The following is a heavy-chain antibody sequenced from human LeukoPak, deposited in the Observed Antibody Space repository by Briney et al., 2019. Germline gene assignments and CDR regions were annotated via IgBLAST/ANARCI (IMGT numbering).Heavy chain of an antibody. J-gene: IGHJ2*01. CDR3: VRESWYFDL. Sequence: GGSLRLSCAASGFTFSSTWMDWVRQAPGKGLEWVANINQAGSEKYYVDSVKGRFTIPRDNAKNSLYLQINSLRAEDTAVYYCVRESWYFDLWGRGTLVTVSS. CDR1: GFTFSSTW. V-gene: IGHV3-7*03. CDR2: INQAGSEK.